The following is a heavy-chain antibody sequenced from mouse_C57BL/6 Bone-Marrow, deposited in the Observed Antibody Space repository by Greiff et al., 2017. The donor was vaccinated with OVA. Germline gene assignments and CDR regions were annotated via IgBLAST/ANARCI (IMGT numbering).Heavy chain of an antibody. Sequence: VQLQQSGPELVKPGASVKISCKASGYTFTDYYMNWVKQSHGKSLEWIGDINPNNGGTSYNQKFKGKATLTVDKSSSTAYMELRSLTSEDSAVYYCARYYYGSSWDYFDYWGQGTTLTVSS. J-gene: IGHJ2*01. CDR1: GYTFTDYY. V-gene: IGHV1-26*01. CDR2: INPNNGGT. D-gene: IGHD1-1*01. CDR3: ARYYYGSSWDYFDY.